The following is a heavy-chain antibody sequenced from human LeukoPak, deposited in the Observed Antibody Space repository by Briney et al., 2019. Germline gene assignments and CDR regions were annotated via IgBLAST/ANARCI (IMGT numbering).Heavy chain of an antibody. D-gene: IGHD3-10*01. CDR2: ISGSGGST. CDR3: AKRMVRGGAFDI. Sequence: PGGSLRLSCAASGFTFSSYAMSWVRQAPGKGLEWVSAISGSGGSTYYADSVKGRFTITRDNSKNTLYLQTNSLRAEDTAVYYCAKRMVRGGAFDIWGQGTMVTVSS. J-gene: IGHJ3*02. V-gene: IGHV3-23*01. CDR1: GFTFSSYA.